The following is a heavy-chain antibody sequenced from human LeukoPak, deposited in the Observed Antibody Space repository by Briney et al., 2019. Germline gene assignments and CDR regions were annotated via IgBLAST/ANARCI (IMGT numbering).Heavy chain of an antibody. CDR3: ARGGSSSPSL. CDR1: GGSFSGYY. J-gene: IGHJ2*01. V-gene: IGHV4-34*01. Sequence: PSETLSLTRAVYGGSFSGYYWSWIRQPPGKGLEWIGEINHTGSTNYNPSLKSRVTMSVNTSKNQFFLKLRSVTVADTAVYYCARGGSSSPSLWGRGTPVTVSS. D-gene: IGHD6-13*01. CDR2: INHTGST.